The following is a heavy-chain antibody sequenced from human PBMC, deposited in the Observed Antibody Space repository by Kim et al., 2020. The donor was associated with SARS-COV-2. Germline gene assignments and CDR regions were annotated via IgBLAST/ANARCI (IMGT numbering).Heavy chain of an antibody. Sequence: GGSLRLSCAASGFTFSNYAMNWVRQAPGKGLEWVSTIRGSGGSTNCADSVKGRFTISRDNSKNTLYLQMNSLRAEDTAVYYCAKRGYGSGKPFDNWGQGT. D-gene: IGHD3-10*01. J-gene: IGHJ4*02. CDR1: GFTFSNYA. V-gene: IGHV3-23*01. CDR2: IRGSGGST. CDR3: AKRGYGSGKPFDN.